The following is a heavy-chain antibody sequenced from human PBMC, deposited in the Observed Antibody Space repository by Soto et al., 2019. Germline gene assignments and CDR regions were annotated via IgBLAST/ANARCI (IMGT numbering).Heavy chain of an antibody. V-gene: IGHV3-21*01. J-gene: IGHJ4*02. CDR1: GFTFSSYS. Sequence: GGSLRLSCAASGFTFSSYSMNWVRQAPGKGLEWVSSISSSSSYIYYADSVKGRFTISRDNAKNSLYLQMNSLRAEDTAVYYCARVPQSSSWNPRGFDYWGQGTLVTVSS. CDR3: ARVPQSSSWNPRGFDY. D-gene: IGHD6-13*01. CDR2: ISSSSSYI.